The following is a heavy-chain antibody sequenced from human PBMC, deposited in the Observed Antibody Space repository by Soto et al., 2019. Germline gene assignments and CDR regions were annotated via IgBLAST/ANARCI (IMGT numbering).Heavy chain of an antibody. CDR1: EFTFTNAW. CDR3: TSLYYGH. CDR2: IKSKTAGGTT. V-gene: IGHV3-15*01. Sequence: GSLRLSCAASEFTFTNAWMSWVRQAPGKGLGWVGHIKSKTAGGTTDYAAPVQGRFTISRDESRNTLYLQMNSLKTEGTAVYYCTSLYYGHWGQGTLVTVSS. D-gene: IGHD4-17*01. J-gene: IGHJ4*02.